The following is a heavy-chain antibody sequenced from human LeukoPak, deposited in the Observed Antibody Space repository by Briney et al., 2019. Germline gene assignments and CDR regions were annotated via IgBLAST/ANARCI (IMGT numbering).Heavy chain of an antibody. CDR2: SSWNSGST. V-gene: IGHV3-9*01. CDR3: AKDRVQVGYYYGMDV. Sequence: GGSLRLSCAASGFTFDDYGMHWVRQAPGKGLEGVSRSSWNSGSTGYADSVKGRFTISRDNAKNSLYLQMNSLRPEDTALYYCAKDRVQVGYYYGMDVWGQGTTVTVSS. D-gene: IGHD2-2*01. CDR1: GFTFDDYG. J-gene: IGHJ6*02.